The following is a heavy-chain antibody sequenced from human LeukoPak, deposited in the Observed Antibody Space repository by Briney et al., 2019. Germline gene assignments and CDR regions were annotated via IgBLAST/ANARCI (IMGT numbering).Heavy chain of an antibody. D-gene: IGHD3-3*01. CDR2: IRSKAYGGTT. Sequence: GGSLRLSCTASGFTFGDYAMSWVRQAPGKGLEWVGFIRSKAYGGTTEYAASVKGRFTISRDDSKSIAYLQMNSLKTEDTAVYYCTRGGDYDFWSGYYTDYWGQGTLVTVSS. CDR3: TRGGDYDFWSGYYTDY. CDR1: GFTFGDYA. J-gene: IGHJ4*02. V-gene: IGHV3-49*04.